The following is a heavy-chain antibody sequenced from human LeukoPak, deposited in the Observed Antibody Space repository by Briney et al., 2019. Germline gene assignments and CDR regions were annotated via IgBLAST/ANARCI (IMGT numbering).Heavy chain of an antibody. V-gene: IGHV3-23*01. J-gene: IGHJ4*02. Sequence: GGSLRLSWAASGFTFSTYAMSWVRQAPGKGLEWVSSIGGSGDTTYYADAVKGRFTISRDNSKNTLYLQMNSLRVDDTAVYYCVEDVVVIVTAKPGIWGQGTLVTVSS. CDR1: GFTFSTYA. CDR2: IGGSGDTT. D-gene: IGHD2-15*01. CDR3: VEDVVVIVTAKPGI.